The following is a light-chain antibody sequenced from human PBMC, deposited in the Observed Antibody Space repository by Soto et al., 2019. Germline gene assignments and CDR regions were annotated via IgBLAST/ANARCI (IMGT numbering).Light chain of an antibody. CDR2: EVS. V-gene: IGLV2-14*01. CDR3: SSYTSSRYV. J-gene: IGLJ1*01. CDR1: SSDVGGYNY. Sequence: QSALTQPASVSGSPGQSITISCTGTSSDVGGYNYVSWYQQYPGKAPKLMIYEVSNRPSGVSNRFSGSKSGNTASLTISGLQADVEADYYCSSYTSSRYVFGTGTKLTVL.